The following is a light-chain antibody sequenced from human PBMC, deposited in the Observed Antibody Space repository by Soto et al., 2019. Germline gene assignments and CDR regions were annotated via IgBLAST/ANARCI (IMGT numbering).Light chain of an antibody. CDR1: QGISNY. CDR3: QQSYSTPRG. Sequence: DIQMTQSPSSLSASVGDRVNITCRASQGISNYLAWYQQKPGKVPTLLIYAASTLQSGDPSRFSGSGSGTDFILTISSLQPEDFATYYCQQSYSTPRGFGQGTRLEIK. J-gene: IGKJ5*01. V-gene: IGKV1-27*01. CDR2: AAS.